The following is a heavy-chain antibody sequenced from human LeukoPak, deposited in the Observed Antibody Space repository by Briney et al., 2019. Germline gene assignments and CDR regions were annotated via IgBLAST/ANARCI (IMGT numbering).Heavy chain of an antibody. CDR1: GGSISSYY. Sequence: PSETLSLTCTVSGGSISSYYWCWIRQPPGKGLEWIGYIYYSGSTNYNPSLKSRVTISVDTSKNQFSLKLSSVTAADTAVYYCARGGGGYSYGLGYWGQGTLVTVSS. CDR2: IYYSGST. V-gene: IGHV4-59*01. CDR3: ARGGGGYSYGLGY. J-gene: IGHJ4*02. D-gene: IGHD5-18*01.